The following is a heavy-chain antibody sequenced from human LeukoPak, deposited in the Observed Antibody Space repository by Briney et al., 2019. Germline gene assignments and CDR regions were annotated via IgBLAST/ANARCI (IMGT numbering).Heavy chain of an antibody. V-gene: IGHV3-30*18. D-gene: IGHD3-10*01. CDR2: ISYDGSNK. CDR3: AKPGSSGSGSYLYYFDY. Sequence: GGSLRLSCAASGLTFSSYGMHWVRQAPGKGLEWVAVISYDGSNKYYADSVKGRFTISRDNSKNTLYLQMNSLRAEDTAVYYCAKPGSSGSGSYLYYFDYWGQGTLVTVSS. J-gene: IGHJ4*02. CDR1: GLTFSSYG.